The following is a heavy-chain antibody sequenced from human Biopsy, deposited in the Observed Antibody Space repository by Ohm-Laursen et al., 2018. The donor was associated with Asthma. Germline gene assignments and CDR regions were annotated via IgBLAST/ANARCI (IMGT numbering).Heavy chain of an antibody. CDR3: AKITTDRQKANNWFDP. CDR2: ISASGVRT. Sequence: GQTLSLTCVASGFAFNNSSMTWVRQAPGKGLEWVSSISASGVRTFYADSVKGRFTVSRDSSRNTLYLQLSTLRVEDMAVYFCAKITTDRQKANNWFDPWGQGTLVTVSS. CDR1: GFAFNNSS. J-gene: IGHJ5*02. V-gene: IGHV3-23*01. D-gene: IGHD3-22*01.